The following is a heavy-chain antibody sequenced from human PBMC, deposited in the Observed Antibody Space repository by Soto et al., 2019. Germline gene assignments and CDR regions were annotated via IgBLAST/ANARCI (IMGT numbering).Heavy chain of an antibody. CDR2: INHNNGAT. CDR1: RYIVTAYF. J-gene: IGHJ5*02. D-gene: IGHD1-1*01. V-gene: IGHV1-2*02. Sequence: QVQLVQSGAEVKKPEASVEVSCKASRYIVTAYFMYWVRQAPGQGLEWMGWINHNNGATNYGLSFQGRVTITRDTTISTAYMELSSLRSDDTAVYYCASHDPGARFDPGGKGTLVIVYS. CDR3: ASHDPGARFDP.